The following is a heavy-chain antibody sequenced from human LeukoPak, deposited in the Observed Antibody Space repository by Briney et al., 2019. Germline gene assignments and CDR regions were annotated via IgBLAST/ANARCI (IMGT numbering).Heavy chain of an antibody. Sequence: GASVKVSCKASGYTFTSYGISWVRQAPGQGLEWMGWISAYNGNTNYAQKLQGRVTMTTDTSTSTAYMELRSLRSDDTAVYYCARVLMARWLDAFDIWGQGTMVTVSS. V-gene: IGHV1-18*01. J-gene: IGHJ3*02. CDR2: ISAYNGNT. D-gene: IGHD5-24*01. CDR3: ARVLMARWLDAFDI. CDR1: GYTFTSYG.